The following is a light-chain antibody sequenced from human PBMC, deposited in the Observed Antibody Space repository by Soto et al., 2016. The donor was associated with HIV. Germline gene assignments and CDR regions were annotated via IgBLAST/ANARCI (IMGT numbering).Light chain of an antibody. V-gene: IGLV3-21*03. Sequence: SYELTQPPSLSVAPGKTATVTCGGNNIGTKSVHWYQQKSGQAPVLVVYDDRDRPSGIPERFSGSNSGNTATLTISRVEAGDEGDYYCQVWDSRNDHLVFGPGTKVTVL. J-gene: IGLJ1*01. CDR2: DDR. CDR1: NIGTKS. CDR3: QVWDSRNDHLV.